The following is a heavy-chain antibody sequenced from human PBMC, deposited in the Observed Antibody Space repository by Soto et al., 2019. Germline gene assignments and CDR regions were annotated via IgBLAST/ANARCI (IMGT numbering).Heavy chain of an antibody. CDR3: AKDLYSSSWGYFQH. V-gene: IGHV3-23*01. Sequence: GGSLRLSCAASGFTFSSYAMSWVRQAPGKGLEWVSAISGSGSSTYYADSVKGRFTISRDNSKNTLYLQMNSLRAEDTAVYYCAKDLYSSSWGYFQHWGQGTLVTVSS. CDR2: ISGSGSST. D-gene: IGHD6-13*01. J-gene: IGHJ1*01. CDR1: GFTFSSYA.